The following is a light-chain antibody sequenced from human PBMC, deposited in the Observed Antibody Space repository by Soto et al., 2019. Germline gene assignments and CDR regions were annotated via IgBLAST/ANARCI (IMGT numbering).Light chain of an antibody. J-gene: IGLJ2*01. CDR3: SSYAGSKGV. CDR1: SSDVGGYNY. CDR2: EVS. V-gene: IGLV2-8*01. Sequence: QSALTQPPSASGSPGQSVTISCTGTSSDVGGYNYVSWYQQHPGKAPKLMIYEVSKRPSGVPDRFSGSKSGNTASLTVSGLQAEDEADYYCSSYAGSKGVFGGGTKQTVL.